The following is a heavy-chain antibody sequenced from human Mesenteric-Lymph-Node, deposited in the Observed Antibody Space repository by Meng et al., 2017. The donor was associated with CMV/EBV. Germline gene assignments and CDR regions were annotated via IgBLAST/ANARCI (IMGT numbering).Heavy chain of an antibody. V-gene: IGHV4-34*01. J-gene: IGHJ6*02. D-gene: IGHD6-13*01. Sequence: GGSFSGYYWSWIRQPPGKGLEWIGEINHSGSTNYNPSLKSRVTISVDTSKNQFSLKLSSVTAADTAVYYCARGRGSSWRYYYYGMDVWGQGTTVTVSS. CDR3: ARGRGSSWRYYYYGMDV. CDR2: INHSGST. CDR1: GGSFSGYY.